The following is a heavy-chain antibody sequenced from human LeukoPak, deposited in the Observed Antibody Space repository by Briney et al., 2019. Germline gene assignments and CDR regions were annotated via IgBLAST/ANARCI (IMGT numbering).Heavy chain of an antibody. CDR2: FDPEDGET. V-gene: IGHV1-24*01. Sequence: ASVKVSCKVSGYTLTELSMHWVRQAPGKGLEWMGCFDPEDGETIYAQKFQGRVTMTEDTSTDTAYMELSSLRSEDTAVYYCATRYYYDSSGYSKKGFDPWGQGTLVTVSS. CDR1: GYTLTELS. CDR3: ATRYYYDSSGYSKKGFDP. J-gene: IGHJ5*02. D-gene: IGHD3-22*01.